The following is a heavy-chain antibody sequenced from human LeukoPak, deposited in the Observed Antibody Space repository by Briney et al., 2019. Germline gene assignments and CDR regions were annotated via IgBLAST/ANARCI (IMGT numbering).Heavy chain of an antibody. CDR3: ARAGAIVVVPAENWFDP. CDR2: INPNSGGT. Sequence: GASVKVSCKASGYTFTDYYMHWVRQAPGQGLECMGWINPNSGGTNYAQKLQGRVTMTRDTSISTAYMELSRLRSDDTAVYYCARAGAIVVVPAENWFDPWGQGTLVTVSS. J-gene: IGHJ5*02. CDR1: GYTFTDYY. V-gene: IGHV1-2*02. D-gene: IGHD2-2*01.